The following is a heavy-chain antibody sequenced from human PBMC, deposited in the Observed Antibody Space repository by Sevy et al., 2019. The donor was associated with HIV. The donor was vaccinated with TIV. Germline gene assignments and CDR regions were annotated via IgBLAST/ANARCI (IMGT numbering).Heavy chain of an antibody. Sequence: GGSLRLSCTASGFTFSDYYMSWIRQAPGKGLQWVSVISDSGRSTYYADSVQGRVTISRDNSKNTMHLHTNSLRVEDTATYYCARRPDFGVIIPTGVLDVWGQGTTVTVSS. CDR2: ISDSGRST. J-gene: IGHJ6*02. V-gene: IGHV3-23*01. CDR1: GFTFSDYY. CDR3: ARRPDFGVIIPTGVLDV. D-gene: IGHD3-3*01.